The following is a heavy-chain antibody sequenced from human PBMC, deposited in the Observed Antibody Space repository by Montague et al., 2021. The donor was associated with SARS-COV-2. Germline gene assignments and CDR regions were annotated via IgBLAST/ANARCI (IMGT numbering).Heavy chain of an antibody. CDR3: ARDERRASKWSYGLDV. V-gene: IGHV3-53*01. Sequence: SLRLSCAASGLTVSSNYLTWVRQAPERGLEWVSFIDAVGNTYYADSVKGRFTVSRDNSKNTVYLQMNSLRVEDTAIYYCARDERRASKWSYGLDVWGPGTPVTVSS. J-gene: IGHJ6*02. CDR2: IDAVGNT. D-gene: IGHD2-15*01. CDR1: GLTVSSNY.